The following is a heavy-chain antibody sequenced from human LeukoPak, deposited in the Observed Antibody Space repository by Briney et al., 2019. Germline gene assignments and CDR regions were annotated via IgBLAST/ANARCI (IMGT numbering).Heavy chain of an antibody. CDR1: GYTFTSYG. J-gene: IGHJ4*02. CDR2: ISAYNVNT. V-gene: IGHV1-18*01. CDR3: AGDSHSSSWLLDY. D-gene: IGHD6-13*01. Sequence: ASVNVSCKASGYTFTSYGISWVRHPPGQGLEWMGWISAYNVNTNHAQKLQDRVTMTTDTPPSTAYMELRSLRSDATAVYYCAGDSHSSSWLLDYWGQGTLVTVSS.